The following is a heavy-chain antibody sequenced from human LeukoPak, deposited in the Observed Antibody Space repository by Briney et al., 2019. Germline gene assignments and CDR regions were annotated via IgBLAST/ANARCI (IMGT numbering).Heavy chain of an antibody. Sequence: AGSLRLSCAASGFTFSSYDMHWVRQAPGKGLEWVAVISYDGSNKYYADSVKGRFTISRDNSKNTLYLQMNPLTAEDTAGYYCARYFCRIAAAGTPLDYWGQGTLVTVSS. CDR1: GFTFSSYD. V-gene: IGHV3-30-3*01. J-gene: IGHJ4*02. CDR2: ISYDGSNK. D-gene: IGHD6-13*01. CDR3: ARYFCRIAAAGTPLDY.